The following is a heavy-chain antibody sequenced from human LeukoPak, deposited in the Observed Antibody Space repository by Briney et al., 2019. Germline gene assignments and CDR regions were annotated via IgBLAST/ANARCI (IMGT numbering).Heavy chain of an antibody. CDR2: IIPIFGTA. V-gene: IGHV1-69*01. CDR3: ARLITMVRGVIITFYGMDV. D-gene: IGHD3-10*01. J-gene: IGHJ6*02. Sequence: SVKVSCKASGGTLSSYAISWVRQAPGQGLEWMGGIIPIFGTANYAQKFRGRVTITADESTSTAYMELSSLRSEDTAVYYCARLITMVRGVIITFYGMDVWGQGTTVTVSS. CDR1: GGTLSSYA.